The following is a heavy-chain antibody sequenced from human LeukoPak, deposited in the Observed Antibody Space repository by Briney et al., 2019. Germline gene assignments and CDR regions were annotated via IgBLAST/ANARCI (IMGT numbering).Heavy chain of an antibody. Sequence: ASVKVSCKASGYTFTTYYISWVRQAPGQGLEWVGWISAYNGNRNYAQKFQGRVTMTRDTSISTAYMELSRLRSDDTAVYYCARDPGYSSPRGDYWGQGTLVTVSS. CDR2: ISAYNGNR. CDR3: ARDPGYSSPRGDY. CDR1: GYTFTTYY. V-gene: IGHV1-18*01. J-gene: IGHJ4*02. D-gene: IGHD5-18*01.